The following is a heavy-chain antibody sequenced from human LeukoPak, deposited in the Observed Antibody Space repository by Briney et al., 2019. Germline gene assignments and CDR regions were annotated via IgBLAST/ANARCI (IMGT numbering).Heavy chain of an antibody. J-gene: IGHJ6*03. CDR2: IIPILGIA. CDR3: ATQEWLPDYYYYMDV. CDR1: GGTFSSYT. Sequence: SSVKVSCKASGGTFSSYTISWVPQAPGQGLEWMGRIIPILGIANYAQKFQGRVTITADKSTSTAYMELSRLRSEDTAVYYCATQEWLPDYYYYMDVWGKGTTVTVSS. V-gene: IGHV1-69*02. D-gene: IGHD3-3*01.